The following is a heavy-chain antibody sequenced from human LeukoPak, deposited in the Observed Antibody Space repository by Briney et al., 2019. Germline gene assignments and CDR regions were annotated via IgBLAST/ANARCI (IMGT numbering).Heavy chain of an antibody. CDR2: IIPILGIA. CDR1: GGTFSSYA. D-gene: IGHD5-24*01. CDR3: ARVDSRDGYKANY. Sequence: SVKVSCKASGGTFSSYAISWVRQAAGQGGEWMGRIIPILGIANYAQKFQGRVTITADKSTSTAYMELSSLRSEDTAVYYCARVDSRDGYKANYWGQGTLVTVSS. V-gene: IGHV1-69*04. J-gene: IGHJ4*02.